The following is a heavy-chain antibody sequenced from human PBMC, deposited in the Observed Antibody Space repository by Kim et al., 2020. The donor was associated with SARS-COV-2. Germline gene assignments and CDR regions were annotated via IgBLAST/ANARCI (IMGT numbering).Heavy chain of an antibody. J-gene: IGHJ3*01. CDR3: AREVDTPRDSDAFDF. V-gene: IGHV4-31*03. CDR1: GVSISTANYF. D-gene: IGHD2-21*02. Sequence: SETLSLTCSVSGVSISTANYFWGWIRQQPGKGLEWIGYIRHSGTPYYSPSLRSRITISLDRSRNSFSLRLTSVTAAYTAVYYCAREVDTPRDSDAFDFWG. CDR2: IRHSGTP.